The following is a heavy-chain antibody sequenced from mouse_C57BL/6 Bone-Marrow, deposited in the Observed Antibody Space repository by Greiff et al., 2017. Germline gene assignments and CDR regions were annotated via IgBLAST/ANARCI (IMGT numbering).Heavy chain of an antibody. J-gene: IGHJ1*03. CDR1: GYTFTSYW. CDR2: IDPSDSYT. CDR3: AREDYGSGYWYFDV. V-gene: IGHV1-59*01. D-gene: IGHD1-1*01. Sequence: QVQLQQPGAELVRPGTSVKLSCKASGYTFTSYWMHWVKQRPGQGLEWIGVIDPSDSYTNYTQKFKGKATLTVDTSSSTAYMQLSSLTSEDSAVYYCAREDYGSGYWYFDVWGTGTTVTVSS.